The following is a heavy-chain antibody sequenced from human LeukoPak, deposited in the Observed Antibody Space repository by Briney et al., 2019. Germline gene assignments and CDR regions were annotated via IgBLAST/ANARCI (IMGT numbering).Heavy chain of an antibody. J-gene: IGHJ4*02. CDR1: GFTFTSYS. CDR2: ISTSSSDI. Sequence: PGGSLRLSCAASGFTFTSYSMSWVRQAPGKGQEWVSFISTSSSDIYYADSVKGRFTISRDNAKNSVYLQMNSLRAEDTAVYYCARDPEFRSSAGLDYWGRGTLVTVSS. D-gene: IGHD6-6*01. V-gene: IGHV3-21*06. CDR3: ARDPEFRSSAGLDY.